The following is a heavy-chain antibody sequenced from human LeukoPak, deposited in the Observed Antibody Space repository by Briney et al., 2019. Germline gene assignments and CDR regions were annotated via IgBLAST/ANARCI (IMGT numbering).Heavy chain of an antibody. V-gene: IGHV6-1*01. D-gene: IGHD5-24*01. CDR2: TYYRSKWYN. CDR1: GDSVSSNSAA. J-gene: IGHJ2*01. Sequence: SQTLSLTCAISGDSVSSNSAAWNWIRQSPSRGLEWLGRTYYRSKWYNDYAVSVKSRITINPDTSKNQFSLQLSSVTAADTAVYYCARGCRDDYSNYWYFDLWGRGTLVTVS. CDR3: ARGCRDDYSNYWYFDL.